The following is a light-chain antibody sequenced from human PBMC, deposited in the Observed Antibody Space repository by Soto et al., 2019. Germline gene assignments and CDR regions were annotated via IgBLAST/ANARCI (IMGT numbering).Light chain of an antibody. Sequence: QSALTQPASVSGSPGQSITISCTGTSSDVGGYNYVSWYQQHPGKAPKLMIYEVSNRPSGVSNRFSGSKSGNTASLTISGLQAEDEADYYCSSYTTISTLEVFGGGTNSPS. CDR2: EVS. J-gene: IGLJ3*02. CDR1: SSDVGGYNY. CDR3: SSYTTISTLEV. V-gene: IGLV2-14*01.